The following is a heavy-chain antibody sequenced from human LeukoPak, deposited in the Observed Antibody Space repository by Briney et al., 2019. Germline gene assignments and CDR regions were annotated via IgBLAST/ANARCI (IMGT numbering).Heavy chain of an antibody. D-gene: IGHD3-9*01. V-gene: IGHV1-2*02. CDR1: GYTFTTQY. Sequence: ASVKVSCKASGYTFTTQYIHWVRQAAGQGLEWLGWINPNSGGTKYAQKFQGRVTMTRDTSISTAYMELSRLRSDDTAVYYCAREHYDILTGYFGDVFDYWGQGTLVTVSS. J-gene: IGHJ4*02. CDR2: INPNSGGT. CDR3: AREHYDILTGYFGDVFDY.